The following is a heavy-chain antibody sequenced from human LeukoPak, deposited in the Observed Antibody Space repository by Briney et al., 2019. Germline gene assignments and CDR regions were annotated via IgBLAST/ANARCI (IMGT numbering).Heavy chain of an antibody. D-gene: IGHD2-2*01. CDR2: INPNSGGT. CDR3: ARGYCSSTSCYFYFDY. V-gene: IGHV1-2*04. Sequence: ASVKVSCKASGYTFTSYGISWVRQAPGQGLEWMGWINPNSGGTNYAQKFQGWVTMTRDTSISTAYMELSRLRSDDTAVYYCARGYCSSTSCYFYFDYWGQGTLVTVSS. CDR1: GYTFTSYG. J-gene: IGHJ4*02.